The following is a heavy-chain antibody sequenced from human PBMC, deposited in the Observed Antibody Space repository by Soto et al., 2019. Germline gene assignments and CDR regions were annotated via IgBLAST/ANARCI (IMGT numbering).Heavy chain of an antibody. CDR2: IFYNGTT. CDR1: GVTLTSYC. D-gene: IGHD3-10*01. J-gene: IGHJ4*02. Sequence: PSATLSLTCSVSGVTLTSYCWSWIRQTPGKTLEWIGCIFYNGTTNYNPSLKSRVTISLDMSKNQFSLKLNSVSAEDTALYYCARGKGTHRYWGQGTLVTVSS. CDR3: ARGKGTHRY. V-gene: IGHV4-59*01.